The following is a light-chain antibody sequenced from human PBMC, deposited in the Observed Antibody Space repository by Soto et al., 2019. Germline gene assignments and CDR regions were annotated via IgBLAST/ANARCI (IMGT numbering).Light chain of an antibody. V-gene: IGKV3-15*01. CDR1: ETVSSN. Sequence: EIVMTQSPATLSVSPGERATLSFRASETVSSNLAWYQQKLGQAPRLLIYGASTRATGIPARFSGSGSGTQFTLTISSLQSEDFAVYYCQQHGSSPITFGQGTRLEIK. CDR2: GAS. J-gene: IGKJ5*01. CDR3: QQHGSSPIT.